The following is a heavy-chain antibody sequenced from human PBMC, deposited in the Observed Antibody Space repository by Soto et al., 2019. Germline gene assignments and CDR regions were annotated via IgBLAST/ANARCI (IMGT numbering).Heavy chain of an antibody. Sequence: SETLSLTCTVSGGSISSYYWSWIRQPPGKGLEWIGYIYYSGSTNYNPSLKSRVTISVDTSKNQFSLKLSSVTAADTAVYYCARITYYDFWFPWFDPWGQGTLVTVS. CDR2: IYYSGST. D-gene: IGHD3-3*01. J-gene: IGHJ5*02. CDR1: GGSISSYY. V-gene: IGHV4-59*01. CDR3: ARITYYDFWFPWFDP.